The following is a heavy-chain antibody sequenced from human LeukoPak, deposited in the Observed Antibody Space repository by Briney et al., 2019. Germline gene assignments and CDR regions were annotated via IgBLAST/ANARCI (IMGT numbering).Heavy chain of an antibody. CDR3: AQRQGPTSGSYDYFDP. J-gene: IGHJ5*02. V-gene: IGHV4-4*09. Sequence: SETLSLTCTVPGGSVSSNYWSWIRQPPGQGLEWIAYIHSSGYTNYNPFLRSRLTISVDTSKNQFSLKVTSVTAADTAVYYCAQRQGPTSGSYDYFDPWGQGTLVTVSS. CDR1: GGSVSSNY. CDR2: IHSSGYT. D-gene: IGHD1-26*01.